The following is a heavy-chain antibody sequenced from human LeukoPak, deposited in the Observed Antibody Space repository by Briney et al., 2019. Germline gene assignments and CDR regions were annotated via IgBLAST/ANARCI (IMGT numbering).Heavy chain of an antibody. J-gene: IGHJ4*02. Sequence: PGGSLRLSCAASGFAFSNYAMSWVRQAPGKGLEWVSYITSSGSIMYYPDSVKGRFAISRDNAKNSLYLQMNSLRAEDTAVYYCAREGDYGDSDYWGQGTLVTVSS. V-gene: IGHV3-48*03. CDR3: AREGDYGDSDY. CDR2: ITSSGSIM. CDR1: GFAFSNYA. D-gene: IGHD4-17*01.